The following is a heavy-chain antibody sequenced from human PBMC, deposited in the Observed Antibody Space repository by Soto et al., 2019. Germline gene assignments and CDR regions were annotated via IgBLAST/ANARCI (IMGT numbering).Heavy chain of an antibody. CDR2: ILVGGST. J-gene: IGHJ3*02. CDR1: GFICSSYD. V-gene: IGHV3-23*01. D-gene: IGHD2-8*02. CDR3: AKETATGGGAFDI. Sequence: PGESLKISCAASGFICSSYDMSWVRQAPGKGLEWVSTILVGGSTHYEDSVKGRFTISRDRSKNTVYLQMNSLTAGDTAMYYCAKETATGGGAFDICGQGPIVTV.